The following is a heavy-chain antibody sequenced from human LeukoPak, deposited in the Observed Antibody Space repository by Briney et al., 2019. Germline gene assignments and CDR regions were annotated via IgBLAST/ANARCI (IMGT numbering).Heavy chain of an antibody. CDR2: MNPNSGYT. D-gene: IGHD6-19*01. V-gene: IGHV1-8*03. Sequence: ASVKVSCKASGYTFTTYDINWVRPATGQGLEWMGWMNPNSGYTGYAQKFQGRVTITRDTSISTAYMEVSSLRSEDTAVYNCARVAGSIDYWGQGTLVTVSS. J-gene: IGHJ4*02. CDR3: ARVAGSIDY. CDR1: GYTFTTYD.